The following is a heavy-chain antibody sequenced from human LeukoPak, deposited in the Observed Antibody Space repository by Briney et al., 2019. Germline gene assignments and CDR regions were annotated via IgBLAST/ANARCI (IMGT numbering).Heavy chain of an antibody. D-gene: IGHD2-2*01. CDR3: ARDGCSSTSCLYYYYYYYMDV. J-gene: IGHJ6*03. CDR1: GFTFSSYW. V-gene: IGHV3-74*01. CDR2: INSDGSST. Sequence: GGSLRLSCVVSGFTFSSYWMHWVRQAPGKGLVWVSRINSDGSSTSYADSVKGRFTISRDNAKNTLYLQMNSLRAEDTAVYYCARDGCSSTSCLYYYYYYYMDVWGKGTTVTISS.